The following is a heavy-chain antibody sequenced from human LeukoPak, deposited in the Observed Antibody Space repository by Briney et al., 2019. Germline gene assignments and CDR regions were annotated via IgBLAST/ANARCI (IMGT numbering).Heavy chain of an antibody. J-gene: IGHJ4*02. CDR3: AKGLHYNILTGFRRDYFFDS. CDR2: ISYDGSNK. CDR1: GFTFSSYA. V-gene: IGHV3-30*04. D-gene: IGHD3-9*01. Sequence: GGSLRLSCAASGFTFSSYAMHWVRQAPGKGLEWVAVISYDGSNKYYADSVKGRFTISRDNSKNTLYLQMNSLRAEDTAIYYCAKGLHYNILTGFRRDYFFDSWGQGTLVTVSS.